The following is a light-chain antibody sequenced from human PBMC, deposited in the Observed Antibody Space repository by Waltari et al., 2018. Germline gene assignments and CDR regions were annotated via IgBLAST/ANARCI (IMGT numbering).Light chain of an antibody. J-gene: IGLJ1*01. CDR1: NIGTYS. CDR3: HVWHPHVDPGV. Sequence: SYVVTQPPSVSVAPGETATITCGGDNIGTYSVHWNQQKAGQAPVLVLFYDRDRPSGIPDRFSGSNSGNTATLTISRVEAGDEARYYCHVWHPHVDPGVFGTGTEVTVL. V-gene: IGLV3-21*04. CDR2: YDR.